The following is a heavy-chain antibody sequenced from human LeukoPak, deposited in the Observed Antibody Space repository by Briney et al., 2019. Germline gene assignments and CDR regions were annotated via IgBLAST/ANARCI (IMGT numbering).Heavy chain of an antibody. D-gene: IGHD2-21*01. V-gene: IGHV1-8*01. Sequence: GASVKVSCKASGYTLTSYDINWVRQAPGQGLEWMGWMNPNSGNTGYAQKFQGRVTMTRNTSISTAYMELSSLRSEDTALYYCARAAWVSTSSKYYFDNWGQGTLVTVSS. CDR3: ARAAWVSTSSKYYFDN. J-gene: IGHJ4*02. CDR2: MNPNSGNT. CDR1: GYTLTSYD.